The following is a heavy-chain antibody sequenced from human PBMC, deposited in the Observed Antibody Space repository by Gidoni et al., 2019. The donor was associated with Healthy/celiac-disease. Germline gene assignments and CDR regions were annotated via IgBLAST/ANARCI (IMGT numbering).Heavy chain of an antibody. Sequence: EVQLVESGGGLVQPGGSLRLSCAASGFTFSSYAMSWVRQAPGKGLEWVSAISGSGGSTYYADSVKGRFTISRDNSKNTLYLQMNSLRAEDTAVYYCAKDILQEYYDFWSGYDYWGQGTLVTVSS. CDR2: ISGSGGST. CDR3: AKDILQEYYDFWSGYDY. J-gene: IGHJ4*02. V-gene: IGHV3-23*04. D-gene: IGHD3-3*01. CDR1: GFTFSSYA.